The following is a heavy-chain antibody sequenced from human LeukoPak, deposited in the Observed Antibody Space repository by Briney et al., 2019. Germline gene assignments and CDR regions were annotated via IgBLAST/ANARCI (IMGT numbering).Heavy chain of an antibody. V-gene: IGHV3-23*01. Sequence: GSLRLSCAASGFTFSSYAMSWVRQAPGKGLEWVSAISGSGGSTYYADSVKGRFTISRDNSKNTLYLQMDSLRAEDTAVYYCAKNLEQWLAEIDYWGQGTLVTVSS. CDR3: AKNLEQWLAEIDY. CDR2: ISGSGGST. CDR1: GFTFSSYA. D-gene: IGHD6-19*01. J-gene: IGHJ4*02.